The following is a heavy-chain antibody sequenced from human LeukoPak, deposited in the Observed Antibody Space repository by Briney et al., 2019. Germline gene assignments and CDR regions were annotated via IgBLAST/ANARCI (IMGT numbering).Heavy chain of an antibody. Sequence: GGSLRLSCAASGFTFSRFAMNWVRQAPGKGLEWVSYISSSSSNDIYYVDSVKGRFTISRDNAKNSLYLQMNSLRDEDTAVYYCARDLDYGDYRFDYWGQGTLVTVSS. CDR2: ISSSSSNDI. D-gene: IGHD4-17*01. CDR1: GFTFSRFA. V-gene: IGHV3-48*03. J-gene: IGHJ4*02. CDR3: ARDLDYGDYRFDY.